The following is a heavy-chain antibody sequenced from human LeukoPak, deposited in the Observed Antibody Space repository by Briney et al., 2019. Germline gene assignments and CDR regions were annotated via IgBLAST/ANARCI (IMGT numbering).Heavy chain of an antibody. Sequence: ASVKVSFKASGYTFTIYYIHWVRQAPGQGLQWMGWVDPSVGGTKYAQKFQGRVTMTRDRSINTAYMDVTGLTSDDTALYYCVRVNVDMATTLGFDIWGQGTMVTVSS. CDR3: VRVNVDMATTLGFDI. CDR2: VDPSVGGT. D-gene: IGHD5-24*01. J-gene: IGHJ3*02. V-gene: IGHV1-2*02. CDR1: GYTFTIYY.